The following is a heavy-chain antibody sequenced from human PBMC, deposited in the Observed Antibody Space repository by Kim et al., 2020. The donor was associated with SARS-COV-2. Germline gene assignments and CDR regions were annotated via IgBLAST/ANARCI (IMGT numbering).Heavy chain of an antibody. Sequence: GGSLRLSCATSGFIFSNYGMHWVRQAPGKGLEWVAVIRHDGSNKYYADSVKGRFTISRDNSKNTLYLQMNSLGAEDMAVYYCAKEGRYYYDTSGRYPLDDWGPGTLVTVSS. V-gene: IGHV3-30*02. CDR2: IRHDGSNK. J-gene: IGHJ4*02. CDR1: GFIFSNYG. CDR3: AKEGRYYYDTSGRYPLDD. D-gene: IGHD3-22*01.